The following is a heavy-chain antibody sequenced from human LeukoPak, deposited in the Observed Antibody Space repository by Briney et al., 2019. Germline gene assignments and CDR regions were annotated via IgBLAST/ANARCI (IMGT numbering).Heavy chain of an antibody. J-gene: IGHJ3*02. D-gene: IGHD5-12*01. Sequence: SETLSLTCTVSGDSISSSNYYWGWIRQPPGKGLEWIGNIYYSGSTYYNPSLKSRLTILQDTSKNQFSLKLSSVTAADTAVYYCARPGGAYSGYDLAAFDIWGQGTMVTVSS. V-gene: IGHV4-39*07. CDR1: GDSISSSNYY. CDR3: ARPGGAYSGYDLAAFDI. CDR2: IYYSGST.